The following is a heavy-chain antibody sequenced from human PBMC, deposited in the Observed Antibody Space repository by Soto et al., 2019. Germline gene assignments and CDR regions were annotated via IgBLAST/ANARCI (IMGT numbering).Heavy chain of an antibody. Sequence: PSETLSLTCTVSGGSISSYYWSWIRQPAGKGLEWIGRIYTSGSTNYNPSLKSRVTMSVDTSKNQFSLKLSSVTAADTAVYYCARDLSKNLWFGELSPHWFDPWGQGTRVTVS. CDR1: GGSISSYY. J-gene: IGHJ5*02. CDR2: IYTSGST. CDR3: ARDLSKNLWFGELSPHWFDP. V-gene: IGHV4-4*07. D-gene: IGHD3-10*01.